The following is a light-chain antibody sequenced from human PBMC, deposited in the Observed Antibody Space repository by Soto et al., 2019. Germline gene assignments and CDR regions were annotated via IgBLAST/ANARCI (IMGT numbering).Light chain of an antibody. Sequence: EIVLTQSPATLSLSPGERATLSCRSSQSVSSYLSWYQQKPGPAPRLLIYDASNRATGIPARFSGSGSGTDFTLTISSLEPEDFAIYYCQQSSNSLFTFGPGTKVDIK. J-gene: IGKJ3*01. CDR1: QSVSSY. CDR2: DAS. V-gene: IGKV3-11*01. CDR3: QQSSNSLFT.